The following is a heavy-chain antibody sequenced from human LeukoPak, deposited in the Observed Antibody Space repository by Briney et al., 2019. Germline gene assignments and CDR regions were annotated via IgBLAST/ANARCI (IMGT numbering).Heavy chain of an antibody. D-gene: IGHD2-21*02. J-gene: IGHJ3*02. CDR1: GGSISSGGYY. Sequence: SETLSLTCTVSGGSISSGGYYWSWIRQHPGKGLEWIGYIYYSGSTYYNPSLKSRVTISVDTSKNQFSLKLSSVTAADTAVYYCARVGVAYCGGDCFSVDAFDIWGQGTMVTVSS. V-gene: IGHV4-31*03. CDR2: IYYSGST. CDR3: ARVGVAYCGGDCFSVDAFDI.